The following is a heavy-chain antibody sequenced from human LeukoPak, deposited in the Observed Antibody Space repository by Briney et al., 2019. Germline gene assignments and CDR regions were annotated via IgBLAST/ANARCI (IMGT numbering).Heavy chain of an antibody. CDR3: ARVGHCSGGSCYFFDY. D-gene: IGHD2-15*01. J-gene: IGHJ4*02. V-gene: IGHV3-21*01. Sequence: SGGSLRLSCAASGFTFSNNWMTWVRQAPGKGLEWVSSISSSSSYIYYADSVKGRFTISRDNAKNSLYLQMNSLRAEDTAVYYCARVGHCSGGSCYFFDYWGQGTLVTVSS. CDR2: ISSSSSYI. CDR1: GFTFSNNW.